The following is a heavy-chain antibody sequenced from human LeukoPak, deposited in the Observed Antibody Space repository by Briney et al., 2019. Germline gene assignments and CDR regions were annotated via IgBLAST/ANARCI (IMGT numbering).Heavy chain of an antibody. V-gene: IGHV3-7*01. J-gene: IGHJ3*02. D-gene: IGHD6-13*01. Sequence: GSLRLSCAASGFNSGNYWMSWVHQAPGQGLEWLANIKQDGIETHYLDSVKGRFTISRDSARNSVYLQMNSLRADETAVYFCARFIASPGPDAFDIWGQGTLVTVSS. CDR2: IKQDGIET. CDR1: GFNSGNYW. CDR3: ARFIASPGPDAFDI.